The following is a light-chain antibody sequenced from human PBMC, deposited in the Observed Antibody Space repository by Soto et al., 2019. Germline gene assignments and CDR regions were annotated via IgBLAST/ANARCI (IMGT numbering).Light chain of an antibody. J-gene: IGLJ1*01. CDR1: SSDVGNYNY. CDR3: SSYTSSSTYV. Sequence: QSVLTQPASVSVSPGRSITISCTGTSSDVGNYNYVSWYQQHPGKAPKLMIHDVSNRPSGVSNRFSGSKSGNTASLTISGLQAEDEADYYCSSYTSSSTYVFGTGTKVTV. V-gene: IGLV2-14*01. CDR2: DVS.